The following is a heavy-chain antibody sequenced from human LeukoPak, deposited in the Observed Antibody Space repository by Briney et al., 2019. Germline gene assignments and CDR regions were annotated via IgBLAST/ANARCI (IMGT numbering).Heavy chain of an antibody. Sequence: ASVKASCKASGYTFTNFGISWVRQAPGQGLEWMGWISTYNGNTNYAQKLQGRVTMTTDTYTTTAYMELRSLRSDDTAVYYCARESFSLKQVDTAMLLTWGQGTLVTVSS. CDR2: ISTYNGNT. CDR3: ARESFSLKQVDTAMLLT. V-gene: IGHV1-18*01. D-gene: IGHD5-18*01. CDR1: GYTFTNFG. J-gene: IGHJ5*02.